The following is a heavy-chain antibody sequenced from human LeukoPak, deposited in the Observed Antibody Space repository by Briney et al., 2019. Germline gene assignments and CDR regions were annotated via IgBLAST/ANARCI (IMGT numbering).Heavy chain of an antibody. CDR1: GGSFTSYY. Sequence: KSSETLSLTCAVYGGSFTSYYWSWIRQPPGKGLEWIGEMNQTEHTNYNPSLKSRVTMSVETSKNQLSLILSSVTAADTAVYYCARGPYSSDAGYWGQGTLVTVSS. D-gene: IGHD6-25*01. CDR3: ARGPYSSDAGY. J-gene: IGHJ4*02. CDR2: MNQTEHT. V-gene: IGHV4-34*01.